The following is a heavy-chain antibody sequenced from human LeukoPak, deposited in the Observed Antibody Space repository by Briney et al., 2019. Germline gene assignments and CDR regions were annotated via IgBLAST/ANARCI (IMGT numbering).Heavy chain of an antibody. V-gene: IGHV5-51*01. J-gene: IGHJ4*02. CDR1: GYRFTSYW. CDR3: ARRLNVDRHAYNSFHY. CDR2: IYPGDSDT. D-gene: IGHD5-24*01. Sequence: GESLKISCKGSGYRFTSYWIGWVRQMPGKGLEWMGIIYPGDSDTRYSPSFQGQVTISADKSISTAYLQWSSLKASDTAMYYCARRLNVDRHAYNSFHYWGQGTLVTVSS.